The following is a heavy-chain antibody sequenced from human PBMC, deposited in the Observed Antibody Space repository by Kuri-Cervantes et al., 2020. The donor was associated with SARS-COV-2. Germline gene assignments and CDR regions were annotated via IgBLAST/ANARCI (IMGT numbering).Heavy chain of an antibody. CDR3: ARQLIVEYSSSFFDY. CDR1: GGSISSHY. CDR2: IYYSGST. Sequence: SETLSLTCTVSGGSISSHYWSWIRQPPGKGLEWIGSIYYSGSTYYNPSLKSRVTISVDTSKNQFSLKLSSVTAADTAVYYCARQLIVEYSSSFFDYWGQGTLVTVSS. J-gene: IGHJ4*02. D-gene: IGHD6-6*01. V-gene: IGHV4-39*01.